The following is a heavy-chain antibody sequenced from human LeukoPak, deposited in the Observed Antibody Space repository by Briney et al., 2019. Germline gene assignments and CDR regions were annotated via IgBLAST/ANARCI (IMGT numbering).Heavy chain of an antibody. V-gene: IGHV4-59*07. J-gene: IGHJ5*02. Sequence: AADTLSLTCTVSGASISSDYWSWIRQPPGKALEWIGYVHHSGPANNNPSLESRVIISGDTSKTRFSLKLSSVTAADTAVYYCAKSPRADTYLFDTWGQGILVTVSS. CDR3: AKSPRADTYLFDT. CDR2: VHHSGPA. CDR1: GASISSDY.